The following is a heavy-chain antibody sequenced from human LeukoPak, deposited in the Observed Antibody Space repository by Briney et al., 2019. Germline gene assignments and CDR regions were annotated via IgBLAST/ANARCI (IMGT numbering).Heavy chain of an antibody. J-gene: IGHJ4*02. Sequence: GGSLRLSCAASGFIFSNYAMNWVRQAPGKGLEWVSGISGGGGSTYYAGSVKGRFTISRDNSENTLYLQMNSLRAEDTAIYHCARGGRYCTTTNCYIGKWGQGTLVTVSS. D-gene: IGHD2-2*02. CDR1: GFIFSNYA. CDR3: ARGGRYCTTTNCYIGK. CDR2: ISGGGGST. V-gene: IGHV3-23*01.